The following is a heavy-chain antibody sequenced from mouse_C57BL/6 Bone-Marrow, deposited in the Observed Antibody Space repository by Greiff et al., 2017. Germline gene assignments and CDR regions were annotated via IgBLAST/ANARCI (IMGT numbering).Heavy chain of an antibody. V-gene: IGHV1-55*01. Sequence: QVQLQQPGAELVKPGASVQMSCKASGYTFTSYWITWVKQRPGQGLEWIGDIYPGSGSTNYNEKFKSKATLTVDTSSSTAYMQLSSLPSEDSAVYYWARKVARDAMDYWGQGTSVTVAS. CDR3: ARKVARDAMDY. CDR1: GYTFTSYW. CDR2: IYPGSGST. J-gene: IGHJ4*01. D-gene: IGHD1-1*01.